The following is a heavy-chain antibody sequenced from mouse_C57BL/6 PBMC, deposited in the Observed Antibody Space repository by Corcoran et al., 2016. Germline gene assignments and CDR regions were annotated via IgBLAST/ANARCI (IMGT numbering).Heavy chain of an antibody. D-gene: IGHD2-1*01. CDR3: ARWDGNFRYWAFDV. CDR2: IYPRSGNT. CDR1: GYTFTRYG. Sequence: QVQLQQSGAERARPGASVRLSCKASGYTFTRYGISWVKQSTGQGLEWIGEIYPRSGNTYYNEKFKGKATLTADKSSSTAYMELRSLTSEDSAVYCCARWDGNFRYWAFDVWGTGTTVTVSS. J-gene: IGHJ1*03. V-gene: IGHV1-81*01.